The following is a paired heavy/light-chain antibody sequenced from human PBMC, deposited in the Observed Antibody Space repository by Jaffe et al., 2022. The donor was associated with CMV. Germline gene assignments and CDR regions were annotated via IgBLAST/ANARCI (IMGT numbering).Light chain of an antibody. CDR2: RDN. Sequence: QSVLTQPPSASGTPGQRVIISCSGSSSNVGINFLYWYHQLPGTAPKLVIYRDNERPSGVPDRFSGSRSGTSGSLAISGLLSEDEGDYYCAAWDDSLGGPVFGGGTKVTVL. J-gene: IGLJ3*02. CDR3: AAWDDSLGGPV. CDR1: SSNVGINF. V-gene: IGLV1-47*01.
Heavy chain of an antibody. CDR2: ISDSGAVS. V-gene: IGHV3-23*01. CDR1: GFTFGSHA. Sequence: EVQLLESGGGLVRPGGSLRLSCATSGFTFGSHAMSWVRQAPGKGLEWVSDISDSGAVSNYADSVKGRFTISRDNSKNTVYLQMTGLRAEDTALYYCAKHMVDFWSGIEYWGQGTPVTVSS. D-gene: IGHD3-3*01. CDR3: AKHMVDFWSGIEY. J-gene: IGHJ4*02.